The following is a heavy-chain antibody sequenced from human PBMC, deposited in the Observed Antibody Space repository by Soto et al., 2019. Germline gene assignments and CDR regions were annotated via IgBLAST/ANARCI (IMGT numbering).Heavy chain of an antibody. CDR2: ISPHSGGP. Sequence: QVRLVQSGAEVKKPGASVKVSCRASGYTFTGYYIHGVRQAPGQGLEWMGSISPHSGGPNYAQRFQGRVTMTRDTSMTTVYMEMSGLTSDDTAVYYCAREEQTGANYYLDYWGQGTLVTVSS. V-gene: IGHV1-2*02. J-gene: IGHJ4*02. CDR1: GYTFTGYY. CDR3: AREEQTGANYYLDY. D-gene: IGHD7-27*01.